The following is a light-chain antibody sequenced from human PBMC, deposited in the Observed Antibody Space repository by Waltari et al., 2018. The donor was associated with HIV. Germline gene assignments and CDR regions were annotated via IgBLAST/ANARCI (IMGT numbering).Light chain of an antibody. CDR3: AAWDDSLNGYV. V-gene: IGLV1-44*01. CDR2: VKG. J-gene: IGLJ1*01. Sequence: QSVLTQPPSTSGAPGQTVTIPCSGSSSNIGSNTVNWYQKLPGTAPRLLIFVKGRRPSGVTDRFSGSKAGTSASLAISRLQSEDDGDYFCAAWDDSLNGYVFGTGTKVIV. CDR1: SSNIGSNT.